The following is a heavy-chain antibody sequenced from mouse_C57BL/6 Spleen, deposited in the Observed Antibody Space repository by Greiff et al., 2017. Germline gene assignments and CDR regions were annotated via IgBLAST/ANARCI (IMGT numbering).Heavy chain of an antibody. J-gene: IGHJ3*01. CDR2: INPNNGGT. D-gene: IGHD1-1*01. CDR3: ARDYYCSSFSWFDD. Sequence: EVKLMESGPELVKPGASVKMSCKASGYTFTDYNMHWVKQSPGQSLEWIGYINPNNGGTSYNQKFKGKATLTVNKSSSTAYMELRSLTSEDSAVYYCARDYYCSSFSWFDDWGQGTLVTVSA. CDR1: GYTFTDYN. V-gene: IGHV1-22*01.